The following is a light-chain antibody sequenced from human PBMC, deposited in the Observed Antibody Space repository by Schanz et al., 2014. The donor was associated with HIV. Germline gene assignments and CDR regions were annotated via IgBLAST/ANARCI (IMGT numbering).Light chain of an antibody. V-gene: IGKV3D-20*02. CDR1: QSVSASY. CDR2: GAS. CDR3: QQRTSWPLT. Sequence: EIVLTQSPGTQSLSPGERATLSCRASQSVSASYLAWYQQKPGQAPRLLIYGASSRATGIPDRFSGSGSGTDFTLTISRLEPEDFAVYYCQQRTSWPLTFGGGTRVEIK. J-gene: IGKJ4*01.